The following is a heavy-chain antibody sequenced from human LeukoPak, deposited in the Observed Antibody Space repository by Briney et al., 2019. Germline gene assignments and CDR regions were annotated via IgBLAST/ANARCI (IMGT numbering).Heavy chain of an antibody. V-gene: IGHV1-3*01. CDR2: INAGNGNT. Sequence: ASVKVSCKASGYTFTSYAMHWVRQAPGQRLEWMGWINAGNGNTKYSQKFQGRVTITRDTSASTAYMELSSLRSEDTAVYYCARGSGKQWLVGDWYFDLWGRGTLATVSS. J-gene: IGHJ2*01. CDR1: GYTFTSYA. D-gene: IGHD6-19*01. CDR3: ARGSGKQWLVGDWYFDL.